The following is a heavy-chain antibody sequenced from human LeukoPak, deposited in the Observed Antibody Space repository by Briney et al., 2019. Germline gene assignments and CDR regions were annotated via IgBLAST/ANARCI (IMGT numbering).Heavy chain of an antibody. V-gene: IGHV4-4*07. D-gene: IGHD3-3*01. J-gene: IGHJ5*02. CDR1: GGSISSYY. Sequence: SETLSLTCTVSGGSISSYYWSWIRQPAGKGLEWIGRIYTSGSTNYNPSLKSRVTMSVDTSKNQFSQKLSSVTAADTAVYYCARDRTSIFGVVTSGLDPWGQGTLVTVSS. CDR3: ARDRTSIFGVVTSGLDP. CDR2: IYTSGST.